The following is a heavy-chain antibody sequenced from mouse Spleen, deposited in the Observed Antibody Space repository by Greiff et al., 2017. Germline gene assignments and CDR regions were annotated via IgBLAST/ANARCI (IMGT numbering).Heavy chain of an antibody. CDR2: IDPSDSYT. V-gene: IGHV1-50*01. D-gene: IGHD1-1*01. Sequence: QVQLQQPGAELVKPGASVKLSCKASGYTFTSYWMQWVKQRPGQGLEWIGEIDPSDSYTNYNQKFKGKATLTVDTSSSTAYMQLSSLTSEDSAVYYCAITTGGDYWGQGTTLTVSS. J-gene: IGHJ2*01. CDR1: GYTFTSYW. CDR3: AITTGGDY.